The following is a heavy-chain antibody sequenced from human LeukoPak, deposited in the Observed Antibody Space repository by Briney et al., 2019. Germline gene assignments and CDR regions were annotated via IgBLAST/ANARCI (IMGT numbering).Heavy chain of an antibody. V-gene: IGHV3-48*02. D-gene: IGHD4-11*01. Sequence: GSLILSCAAAAFSSISYCMNWGCQAPGKGLEWVSYISSSSNTVYYADSVKGRFTISRDNAKNSLYLPMNSLRDEDTTVYYCPRDGPTKRLPTDYWGQGTLVTVSS. J-gene: IGHJ4*02. CDR3: PRDGPTKRLPTDY. CDR2: ISSSSNTV. CDR1: AFSSISYC.